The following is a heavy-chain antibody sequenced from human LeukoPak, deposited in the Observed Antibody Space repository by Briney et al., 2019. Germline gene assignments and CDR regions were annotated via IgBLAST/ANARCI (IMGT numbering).Heavy chain of an antibody. J-gene: IGHJ4*02. CDR1: GFTFSSYA. CDR3: AKATYYYDSSGYYSDY. D-gene: IGHD3-22*01. V-gene: IGHV3-23*01. CDR2: ISGSGGST. Sequence: GGSLRPSCAASGFTFSSYAMSWVRQAPGKGLEWVSAISGSGGSTYYADSVKGRFTISRDNSKNTLYLQMNSLRAEDTAVYYCAKATYYYDSSGYYSDYWGQGTLVTVSS.